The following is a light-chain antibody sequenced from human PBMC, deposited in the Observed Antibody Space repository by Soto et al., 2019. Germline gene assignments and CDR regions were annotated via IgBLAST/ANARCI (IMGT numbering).Light chain of an antibody. CDR2: GAS. CDR1: QSVSSY. CDR3: QQYGSSGT. J-gene: IGKJ1*01. V-gene: IGKV3-20*01. Sequence: ENVLTQSPATLSLSPGERATLSCRASQSVSSYLAWYQQKPGQAPRLLIYGASNRATGIPDRFSGSGSGTDFTLTISRLEPEDFAVYYCQQYGSSGTFGQGTKVDIK.